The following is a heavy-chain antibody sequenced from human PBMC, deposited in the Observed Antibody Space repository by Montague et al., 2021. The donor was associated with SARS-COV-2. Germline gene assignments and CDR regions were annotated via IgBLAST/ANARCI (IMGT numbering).Heavy chain of an antibody. CDR3: AREDRWNWFDP. J-gene: IGHJ5*02. Sequence: SETLSLTCSVSGGSISSDYWRWIRQSPGKGLEWIGYIYYRGTTNYNPSLKSRVTFSVGTSKNQFSLKLISVTAADTAVYFCAREDRWNWFDPWGQGVLVTVSS. CDR1: GGSISSDY. CDR2: IYYRGTT. V-gene: IGHV4-59*01. D-gene: IGHD5-24*01.